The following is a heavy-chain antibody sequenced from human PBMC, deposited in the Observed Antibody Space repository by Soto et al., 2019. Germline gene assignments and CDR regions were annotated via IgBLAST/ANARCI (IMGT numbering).Heavy chain of an antibody. D-gene: IGHD6-13*01. Sequence: SETLSLTCAVYGGSFSGYYWSWIRQPPGKGLEWIGEINHSGSTNYNPSLKSRVTISVDTSKNQFSLKLSSVTAADTAVYYCARAYSSSRNLYNWFDPWGQGTLVTVSS. CDR2: INHSGST. V-gene: IGHV4-34*01. CDR3: ARAYSSSRNLYNWFDP. CDR1: GGSFSGYY. J-gene: IGHJ5*02.